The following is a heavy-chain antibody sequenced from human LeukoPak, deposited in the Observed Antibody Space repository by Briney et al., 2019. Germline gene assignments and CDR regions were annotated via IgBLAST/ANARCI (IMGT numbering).Heavy chain of an antibody. CDR1: GFTFSSYA. J-gene: IGHJ4*02. CDR2: ISGSGGST. V-gene: IGHV3-23*01. Sequence: PGGSLRLSCAASGFTFSSYAMSWVRQAAGKGLEWVSSISGSGGSTYYADSVKGRFTISRDNSKNTLYLQMNSLRVEDTAVYYCAKPRTYYDFWSGYYVLWGQGTLVTVSS. D-gene: IGHD3-3*01. CDR3: AKPRTYYDFWSGYYVL.